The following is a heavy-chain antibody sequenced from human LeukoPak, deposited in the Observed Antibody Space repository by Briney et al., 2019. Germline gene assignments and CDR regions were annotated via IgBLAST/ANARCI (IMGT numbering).Heavy chain of an antibody. D-gene: IGHD6-6*01. CDR1: GFTFSTYS. Sequence: PGGSLRLSCSASGFTFSTYSMNWVRQAPGKGLEWVGRSRKKADSYTTEYAASVKGRFTISRDDSKNSLYLQMNSLKIEDTAVYYCARGMYSSSSVDFDYWGQGTLVTVSS. J-gene: IGHJ4*02. CDR2: SRKKADSYTT. V-gene: IGHV3-72*01. CDR3: ARGMYSSSSVDFDY.